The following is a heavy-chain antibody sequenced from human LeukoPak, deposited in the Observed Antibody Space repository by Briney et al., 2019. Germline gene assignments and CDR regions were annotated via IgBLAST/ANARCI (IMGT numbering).Heavy chain of an antibody. V-gene: IGHV4-34*01. CDR3: ARSMVVTHTTPFDY. CDR1: GGSFSGYY. J-gene: IGHJ4*02. CDR2: INHSGST. D-gene: IGHD4-23*01. Sequence: PSETLSLTCAVYGGSFSGYYWSWIRQPPGKGLEWIGEINHSGSTNYNPSLKSQVTISVDTSKNQFSLKLSSVTAADTAVYYCARSMVVTHTTPFDYWGQGTLVTVSS.